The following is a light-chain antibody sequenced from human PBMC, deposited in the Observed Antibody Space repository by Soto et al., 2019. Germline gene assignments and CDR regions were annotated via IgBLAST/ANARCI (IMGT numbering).Light chain of an antibody. Sequence: EIVLTQSPGTLSLSPGERATLCCRSSQSVSSSYLAWYQQKPGQAPRLLIYGASSRATGIPDRFSGSGSGADFSLTISSLEPEDSAVYYCQQRYNWPITFGQGTRLEIK. J-gene: IGKJ5*01. V-gene: IGKV3D-20*02. CDR1: QSVSSSY. CDR3: QQRYNWPIT. CDR2: GAS.